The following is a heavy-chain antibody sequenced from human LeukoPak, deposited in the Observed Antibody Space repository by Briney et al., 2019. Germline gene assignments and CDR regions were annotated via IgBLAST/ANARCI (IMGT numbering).Heavy chain of an antibody. D-gene: IGHD5-24*01. CDR2: IYYSGST. CDR1: GGSISSYY. CDR3: ARTSRQNNGYNYLDY. V-gene: IGHV4-59*12. Sequence: SETLSLTCTVSGGSISSYYWSWIRQPPGKGLEWIGYIYYSGSTNYNPSLKSRVTISVDTSKNQFSLKLSSVTAADTAVYYCARTSRQNNGYNYLDYWGQGTLVTVSS. J-gene: IGHJ4*02.